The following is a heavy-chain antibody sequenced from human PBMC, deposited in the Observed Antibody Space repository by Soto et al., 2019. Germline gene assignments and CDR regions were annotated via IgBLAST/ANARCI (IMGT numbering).Heavy chain of an antibody. Sequence: PGGSLRLSCAASGFTFSSYAMHWVRQAPGKGLEWVAVISYDGSNKYYADSVKGRFTISRDNSKNTPYLQMNSLRAEDTAVYYCASIEFWSGYTEYYFDYWGQGTLVTVSS. CDR1: GFTFSSYA. CDR3: ASIEFWSGYTEYYFDY. V-gene: IGHV3-30-3*01. CDR2: ISYDGSNK. J-gene: IGHJ4*02. D-gene: IGHD3-3*01.